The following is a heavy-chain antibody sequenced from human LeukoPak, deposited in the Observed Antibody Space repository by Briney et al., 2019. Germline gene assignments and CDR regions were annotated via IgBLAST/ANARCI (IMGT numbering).Heavy chain of an antibody. CDR3: ARDPYCSSTSCSLD. V-gene: IGHV3-21*01. D-gene: IGHD2-2*01. J-gene: IGHJ4*02. CDR2: ISSSSSYI. CDR1: GFTFSSYS. Sequence: GGSLRLSCAASGFTFSSYSMNWVRQAPGKGLEWVSSISSSSSYIYYADSVKGRFTISRDNAKNSLHLQMNSLRAEDTAVYYCARDPYCSSTSCSLDWGQGTLVTVSS.